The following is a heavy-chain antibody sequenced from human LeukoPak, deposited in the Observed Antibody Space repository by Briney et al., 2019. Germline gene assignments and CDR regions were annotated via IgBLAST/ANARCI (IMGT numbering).Heavy chain of an antibody. J-gene: IGHJ4*02. CDR3: ARAGYGDLYYLDY. Sequence: ASVKVSCKASGYKFSSFGISWVRQAPGQGLEWMGWINPNYGGTSYAQKFQGRVTMTGDTSIGTAYMELSSLRSDDTAVYYCARAGYGDLYYLDYWGQGTLVTVSS. CDR1: GYKFSSFG. CDR2: INPNYGGT. V-gene: IGHV1-2*02. D-gene: IGHD4-17*01.